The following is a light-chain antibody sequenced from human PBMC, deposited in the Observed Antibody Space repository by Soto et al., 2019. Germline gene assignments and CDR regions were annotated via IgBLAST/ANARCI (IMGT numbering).Light chain of an antibody. Sequence: ASQSVGSLLAWYQTNRXQAPRLLIYGASSXATGIPDRFSGSGSGKDFTLTISSLEPEDFAVYYCQQRYRWPPITYGQVTRLEIK. CDR1: QSVGSL. CDR3: QQRYRWPPIT. V-gene: IGKV3-11*01. CDR2: GAS. J-gene: IGKJ5*01.